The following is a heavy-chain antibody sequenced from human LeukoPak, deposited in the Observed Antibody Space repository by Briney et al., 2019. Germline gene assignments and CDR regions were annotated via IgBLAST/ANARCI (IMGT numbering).Heavy chain of an antibody. D-gene: IGHD3-22*01. V-gene: IGHV3-74*01. CDR3: ARVRNYYDSSGYSPFDY. Sequence: GGSLRLSCAASGFTFSSYWMHWVRQAPGKGLVWVSRINSDGSSTSYADSVKGRFTISGDNAKNSLYLQMSSLRAEDTALYYCARVRNYYDSSGYSPFDYWGQGTLVTVSS. CDR2: INSDGSST. CDR1: GFTFSSYW. J-gene: IGHJ4*02.